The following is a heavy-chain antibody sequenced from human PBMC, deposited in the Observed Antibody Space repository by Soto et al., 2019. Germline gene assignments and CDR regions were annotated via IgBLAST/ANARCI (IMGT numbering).Heavy chain of an antibody. CDR3: ARKNDCSRGSCDYSGLDV. D-gene: IGHD3-3*01. V-gene: IGHV4-31*03. CDR1: GGSISSGGYY. J-gene: IGHJ6*02. CDR2: IYRSGNA. Sequence: QMQLQESGPGLVKPSQTLSLTCTVSGGSISSGGYYWSWIRQLPGKGLEWMGYIYRSGNAYYNPSLESRLTISVDTSKNQCSLKLSSVTAADTAVYDGARKNDCSRGSCDYSGLDVWGHGTTVTVSS.